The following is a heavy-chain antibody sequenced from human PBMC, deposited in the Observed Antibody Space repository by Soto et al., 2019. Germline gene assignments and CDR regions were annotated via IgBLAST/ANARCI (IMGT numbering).Heavy chain of an antibody. D-gene: IGHD3-22*01. CDR3: ARGLGYDSNGRFLAAFDI. Sequence: QVQLQESGPGLAKPSQKVYLTCTVSGASLTSGDYYWTWIRQVPGKDLEWIGYIFHTGTTFYTPSLKSRVLMSIDTSDNYFSLNLNSVTAADTAVYYCARGLGYDSNGRFLAAFDIWGHGTLVTVSA. CDR2: IFHTGTT. CDR1: GASLTSGDYY. J-gene: IGHJ3*02. V-gene: IGHV4-31*02.